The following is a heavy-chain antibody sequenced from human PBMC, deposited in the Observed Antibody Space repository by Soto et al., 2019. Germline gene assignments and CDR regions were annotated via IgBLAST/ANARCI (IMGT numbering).Heavy chain of an antibody. V-gene: IGHV4-4*02. CDR1: GGSISSSNW. Sequence: QVQLQESGPGLVKPSGTLSLTCAVSGGSISSSNWWSWVRQPPGKGLEWIGEIYHSGSTNYNPSLKSRAPISVDKSKNQFSRKLSSVTAADRAVYYCARVSAAVTYFDYWGQGTLVTVSS. J-gene: IGHJ4*02. CDR2: IYHSGST. D-gene: IGHD6-13*01. CDR3: ARVSAAVTYFDY.